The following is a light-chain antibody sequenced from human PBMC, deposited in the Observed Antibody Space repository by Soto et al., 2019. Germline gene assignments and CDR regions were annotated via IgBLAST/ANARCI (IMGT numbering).Light chain of an antibody. J-gene: IGLJ2*01. V-gene: IGLV2-8*01. CDR3: SSYTTKGSLI. CDR1: SSDIGGYTY. Sequence: QSVLTQPPSASGSPGQSVTISCTGTSSDIGGYTYVSWYQQHPGKAPKLMLYEVNKRPSGVPDRFSGSKSGNTASLSVSGLQAEDEADYYCSSYTTKGSLIFGGGTKLTVL. CDR2: EVN.